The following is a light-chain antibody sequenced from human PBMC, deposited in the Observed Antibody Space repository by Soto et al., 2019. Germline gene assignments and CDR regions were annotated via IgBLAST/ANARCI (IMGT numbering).Light chain of an antibody. Sequence: QSALTQPASVSGSPGQSITISCTGTSSDVGGYNYVSWYQQHPGKAPKLMIYEVSNRPSGVSNRFSGSKSGHTASLTISGLQAEDEADYYCSSYSRSSISGVFGGGTKLTV. J-gene: IGLJ2*01. CDR3: SSYSRSSISGV. CDR2: EVS. V-gene: IGLV2-14*01. CDR1: SSDVGGYNY.